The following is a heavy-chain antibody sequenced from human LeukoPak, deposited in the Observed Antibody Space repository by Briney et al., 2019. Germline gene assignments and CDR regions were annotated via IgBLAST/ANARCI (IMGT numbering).Heavy chain of an antibody. J-gene: IGHJ4*02. CDR2: IYYSGNT. CDR1: GDSISSTSYY. CDR3: AREGYYDSRGDDY. D-gene: IGHD3-22*01. Sequence: SETLSLTCTVSGDSISSTSYYWGWIRQPPGKGLEWIGSIYYSGNTYYNPSLKSRVTISIDTSESQFSLKLTSMTAADTAVYYCAREGYYDSRGDDYWGQGTLVTVSS. V-gene: IGHV4-39*07.